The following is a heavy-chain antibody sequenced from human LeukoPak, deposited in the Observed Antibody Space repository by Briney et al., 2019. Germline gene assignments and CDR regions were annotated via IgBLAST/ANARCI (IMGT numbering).Heavy chain of an antibody. V-gene: IGHV1-18*01. Sequence: ASVKVSCKASGYTFTNYGFSWVRQAPGQGLEWMGWISAKNGDTDYAQKFQDRVTLTTDTATNTAYMELKSLRSGDTAVYYCARDIAVTNFDYWGQGTLVTVSS. CDR1: GYTFTNYG. CDR2: ISAKNGDT. CDR3: ARDIAVTNFDY. D-gene: IGHD4-17*01. J-gene: IGHJ4*02.